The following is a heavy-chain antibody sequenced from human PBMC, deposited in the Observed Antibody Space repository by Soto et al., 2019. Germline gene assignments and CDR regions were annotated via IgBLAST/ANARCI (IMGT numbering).Heavy chain of an antibody. CDR1: SGSISSPNW. CDR3: ARQAPYGSVRIYDY. J-gene: IGHJ4*02. V-gene: IGHV4-4*02. CDR2: IYHSGST. D-gene: IGHD3-10*01. Sequence: QVQLQESGPGLVKPSGTLSLTCAVSSGSISSPNWWSWVRQPPGKGLEWIGEIYHSGSTRYNPSLQSRVTISVDTSKHQFSLRLTSVAAADTAVYDCARQAPYGSVRIYDYWGQGSLVTVSS.